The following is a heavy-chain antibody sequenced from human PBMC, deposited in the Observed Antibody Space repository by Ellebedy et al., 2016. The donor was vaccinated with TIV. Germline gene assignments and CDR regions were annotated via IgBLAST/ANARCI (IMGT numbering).Heavy chain of an antibody. Sequence: AASVKVSCKASGGTFSSYAISWVRQAPGQGLEWMGGIIPIFGTANYAQKFQGRVTITADESTSTAYMELSSLRSEDTAVYYCARGLNYYGSGTRDPDYWGQGTLVTVSS. CDR3: ARGLNYYGSGTRDPDY. D-gene: IGHD3-10*01. V-gene: IGHV1-69*13. CDR1: GGTFSSYA. CDR2: IIPIFGTA. J-gene: IGHJ4*02.